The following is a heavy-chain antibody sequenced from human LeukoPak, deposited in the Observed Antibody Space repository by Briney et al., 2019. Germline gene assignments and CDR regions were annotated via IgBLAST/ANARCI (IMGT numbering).Heavy chain of an antibody. CDR1: GYTFTSYY. D-gene: IGHD3-22*01. J-gene: IGHJ4*02. CDR3: ARDLGYYYDSSGVRDY. V-gene: IGHV1-46*01. CDR2: INPSGGST. Sequence: ASVKVSCKASGYTFTSYYMHWVRQAPGQGLEWMGIINPSGGSTSYAQKFQGRVTMTRDTSTSTVYMELSSLRSEDTAVYYCARDLGYYYDSSGVRDYWGQGTLVTVSS.